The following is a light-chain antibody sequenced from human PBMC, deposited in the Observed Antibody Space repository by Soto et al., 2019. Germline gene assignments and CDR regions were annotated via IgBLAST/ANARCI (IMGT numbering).Light chain of an antibody. CDR2: DVS. CDR1: SSDVGAFNY. CDR3: NSYTSNNTYV. J-gene: IGLJ1*01. Sequence: QSVLTQPASVSGSPGQAITIPCSGTSSDVGAFNYVSWYHQHPGKAPKLMIYDVSNRPSGVSNRFSGSKSGNTASLTISGLRAEDEADYYCNSYTSNNTYVFGTGTKVTVL. V-gene: IGLV2-14*03.